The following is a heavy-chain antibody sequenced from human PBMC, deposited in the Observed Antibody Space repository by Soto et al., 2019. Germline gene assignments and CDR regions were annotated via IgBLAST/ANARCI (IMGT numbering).Heavy chain of an antibody. J-gene: IGHJ4*02. V-gene: IGHV4-4*07. D-gene: IGHD5-12*01. Sequence: SETLSLTCTVSGGSINTFYWSWVRQPAGKGLEWIGRIFSSGSTSFNPSLESRVAMSVDTSKNHFSLNLSSVTAADMAVYYCAREGSYSAYNFAHGIQLWSFDFWGQGALVTVPQ. CDR3: AREGSYSAYNFAHGIQLWSFDF. CDR1: GGSINTFY. CDR2: IFSSGST.